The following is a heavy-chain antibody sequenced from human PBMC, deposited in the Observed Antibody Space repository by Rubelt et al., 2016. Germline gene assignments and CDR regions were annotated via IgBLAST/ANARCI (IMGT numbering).Heavy chain of an antibody. D-gene: IGHD2-21*01. J-gene: IGHJ4*02. Sequence: QVQLVQSGAEVKKPGASVKVSCKVSGYTLTELSMHWVRQAPGKGHEWMGGFDPEDGVTIYGQKCQGRVTMTEDTSTDTAYMELGSLRAEDTAVYYCARDSEIGDLYLGYWGQGTLGTVSS. CDR3: ARDSEIGDLYLGY. CDR1: GYTLTELS. V-gene: IGHV1-24*01. CDR2: FDPEDGVT.